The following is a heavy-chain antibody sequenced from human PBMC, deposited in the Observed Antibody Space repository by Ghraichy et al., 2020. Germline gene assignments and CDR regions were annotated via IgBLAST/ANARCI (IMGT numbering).Heavy chain of an antibody. CDR2: LYNRGST. CDR1: GGSISSYY. Sequence: SETLSLTCTVSGGSISSYYWSWIRQPPGKGLEWIGYLYNRGSTKYNPSLKSRVTIPVDTSKNQFSLKLNSVTAADTAVYYCARDFKYDGSSGYYAFDIWGQGTMVTVSS. D-gene: IGHD3-22*01. CDR3: ARDFKYDGSSGYYAFDI. V-gene: IGHV4-59*01. J-gene: IGHJ3*02.